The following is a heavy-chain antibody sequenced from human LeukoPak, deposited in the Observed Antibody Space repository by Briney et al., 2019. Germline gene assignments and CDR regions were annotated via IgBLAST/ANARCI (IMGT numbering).Heavy chain of an antibody. CDR1: GYTFTGYY. V-gene: IGHV1-2*02. J-gene: IGHJ5*02. CDR2: INPNSGGT. Sequence: GASVKVSCKASGYTFTGYYMHWVRQAPGQGLEWMGWINPNSGGTNYAQKFQGRVTMTRDTSISTAYVELSRLRSDDTAVYYCAKHSGSLLASAGSDPWGQGTLVTVSS. D-gene: IGHD1-26*01. CDR3: AKHSGSLLASAGSDP.